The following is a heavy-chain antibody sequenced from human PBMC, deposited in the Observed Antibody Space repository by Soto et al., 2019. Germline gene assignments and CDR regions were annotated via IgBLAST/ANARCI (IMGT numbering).Heavy chain of an antibody. Sequence: QVQLVESGGGVVQPGRSLRLSCAASGFTFSNYGMHWVRQAPGKGLEWVAVIWYSGSNKYYADSAKGRFTISRDNSXNXLXXQMNSLRVEDTAVYYCARDLGNWNDAGHYYDAMDVWGQGTTVTVSS. J-gene: IGHJ6*02. CDR1: GFTFSNYG. V-gene: IGHV3-33*01. CDR3: ARDLGNWNDAGHYYDAMDV. D-gene: IGHD1-1*01. CDR2: IWYSGSNK.